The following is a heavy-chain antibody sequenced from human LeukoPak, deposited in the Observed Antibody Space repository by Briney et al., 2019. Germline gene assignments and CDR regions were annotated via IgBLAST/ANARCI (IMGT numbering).Heavy chain of an antibody. CDR2: IYHSGST. CDR3: ARFNTQLVLGIDY. Sequence: PGGSLRLSCAASGFTFSSYAMSWVRQPPGKGLEWIGEIYHSGSTNYNPSLKSRVTISVDKSKNQFSLKLSSVTAADTAVYYCARFNTQLVLGIDYWGQGTLVTVSS. J-gene: IGHJ4*02. V-gene: IGHV4-4*02. D-gene: IGHD6-6*01. CDR1: GFTFSSYAM.